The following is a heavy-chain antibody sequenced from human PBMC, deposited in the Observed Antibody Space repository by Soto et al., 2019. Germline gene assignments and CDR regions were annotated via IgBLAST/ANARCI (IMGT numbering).Heavy chain of an antibody. V-gene: IGHV4-31*03. J-gene: IGHJ5*02. D-gene: IGHD4-4*01. CDR2: IYYSGST. CDR3: ARLTLSNYGARWFDP. Sequence: ALETMSVTCTVSGASISSGGYYWSWIRQHPGKGLEWIGYIYYSGSTYYNPSLKSRVTMSLDTSDNQFSLKLSSVTAADTAVYFCARLTLSNYGARWFDPWGQGTLVTVSS. CDR1: GASISSGGYY.